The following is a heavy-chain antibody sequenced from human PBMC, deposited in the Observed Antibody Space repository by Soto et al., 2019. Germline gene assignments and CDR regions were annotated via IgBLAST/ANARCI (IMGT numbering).Heavy chain of an antibody. CDR3: ARGLRKYYDSILGGRTGRHASGDI. V-gene: IGHV4-59*01. J-gene: IGHJ3*02. CDR1: GCSISSYY. D-gene: IGHD3-22*01. Sequence: QVQLQESGPGLVKPSENLSLTCTFSGCSISSYYWSWIRQPPGKGLECIGYIYDSGSTKYNPSLKSRVTISVDTSKNQFSLKLSSVTAADTAVYYCARGLRKYYDSILGGRTGRHASGDIWGQGTMVTFSS. CDR2: IYDSGST.